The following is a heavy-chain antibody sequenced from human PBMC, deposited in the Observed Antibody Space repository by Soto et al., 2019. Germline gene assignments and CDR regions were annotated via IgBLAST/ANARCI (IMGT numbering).Heavy chain of an antibody. CDR2: ISNSGRT. Sequence: QVQLQESGPGLVKPSQTLSLTCTVSGGSVRRGNYYWSWIRQFPGKGLEWIGYISNSGRTHYNPSLMSRITILVDTPKNQFFLELRSVTAADTALYYCARADYATGSYYPDYWGQGTLVTVSS. J-gene: IGHJ4*02. V-gene: IGHV4-31*03. CDR3: ARADYATGSYYPDY. CDR1: GGSVRRGNYY. D-gene: IGHD3-10*01.